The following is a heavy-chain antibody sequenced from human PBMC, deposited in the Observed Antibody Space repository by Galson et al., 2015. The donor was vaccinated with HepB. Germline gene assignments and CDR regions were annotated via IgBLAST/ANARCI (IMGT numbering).Heavy chain of an antibody. Sequence: SVKVSCKASGYTFTSYDINWVRQATGQGLEWMGWMNPNSGNTGYAQKFQGRVTMTRNTSISTAYMELSSLRSEDTAVYYCARGSEAITMIVVVNWFDPWGQGTLATVSS. J-gene: IGHJ5*02. CDR3: ARGSEAITMIVVVNWFDP. CDR1: GYTFTSYD. V-gene: IGHV1-8*01. CDR2: MNPNSGNT. D-gene: IGHD3-22*01.